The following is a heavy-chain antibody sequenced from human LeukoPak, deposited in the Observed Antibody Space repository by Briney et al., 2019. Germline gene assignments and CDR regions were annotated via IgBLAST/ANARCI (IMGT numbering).Heavy chain of an antibody. D-gene: IGHD6-19*01. J-gene: IGHJ4*02. CDR1: GFTFSTYA. V-gene: IGHV3-23*01. Sequence: GGSLRLSCAASGFTFSTYAISWVRQAPGKRLDWVSANSGSGGNTYYADSVRGRFTISRDNSKESVYLQVNSLRAEDAAVYYCAKPAREIAVASRGGKYFDYWGQVTLVTVSS. CDR2: NSGSGGNT. CDR3: AKPAREIAVASRGGKYFDY.